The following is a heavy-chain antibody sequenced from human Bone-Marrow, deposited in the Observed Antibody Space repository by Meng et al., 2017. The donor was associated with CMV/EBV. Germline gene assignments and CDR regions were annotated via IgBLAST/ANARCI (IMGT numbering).Heavy chain of an antibody. J-gene: IGHJ6*02. V-gene: IGHV3-30-3*01. CDR2: ISDGGSKK. D-gene: IGHD4-17*01. Sequence: GESLKISCSTSGFTFSDYAVHWVRQAPGKGLEWVAVISDGGSKKYYADSVKGRSTISGDNSKGTFYLQMSGLRAEDTALYYCAREYGSLRSYYYYGMDVWGQGTTVTVSS. CDR3: AREYGSLRSYYYYGMDV. CDR1: GFTFSDYA.